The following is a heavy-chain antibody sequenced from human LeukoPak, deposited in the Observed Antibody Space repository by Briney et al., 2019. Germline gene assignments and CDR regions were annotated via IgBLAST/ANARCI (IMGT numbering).Heavy chain of an antibody. CDR2: IGIAGDT. V-gene: IGHV3-13*04. Sequence: GGSLRLSCAASGFTFSNYDMHWVRQPTGKDLEWVSGIGIAGDTYYPGSVKGRFTISRENAKNSLYLQMNSLTVGDTGVYYCVGAIWGRNYWGQGTLVTVSS. CDR1: GFTFSNYD. CDR3: VGAIWGRNY. D-gene: IGHD2-2*02. J-gene: IGHJ4*02.